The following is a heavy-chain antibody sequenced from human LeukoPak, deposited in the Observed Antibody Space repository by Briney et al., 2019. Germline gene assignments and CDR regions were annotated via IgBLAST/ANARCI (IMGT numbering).Heavy chain of an antibody. CDR3: ARVLEGSSGQHWYFDL. CDR2: INHSGST. J-gene: IGHJ2*01. CDR1: GGPFSGYY. D-gene: IGHD6-19*01. V-gene: IGHV4-34*01. Sequence: NPSETLSLTCAVYGGPFSGYYWSWIRQPPGKGLAWIGEINHSGSTNYNPSLNSRVTISVDTSNNQLSLRLSPVTAADTPVYYCARVLEGSSGQHWYFDLWGRGTLVTVSS.